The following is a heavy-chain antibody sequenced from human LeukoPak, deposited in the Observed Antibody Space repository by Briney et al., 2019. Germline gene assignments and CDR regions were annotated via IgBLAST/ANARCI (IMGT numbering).Heavy chain of an antibody. Sequence: ASVKVSCKASGYTFTSYGISWVRQAPGQGLEWMGWISGYNGNTNYAQKYQGRVTMTTDTSTSTAYMELRSLRSDDTAVYYCARDSARPVGATGPAFDYWGQGTLVTVSS. D-gene: IGHD1-26*01. CDR3: ARDSARPVGATGPAFDY. CDR1: GYTFTSYG. CDR2: ISGYNGNT. J-gene: IGHJ4*02. V-gene: IGHV1-18*01.